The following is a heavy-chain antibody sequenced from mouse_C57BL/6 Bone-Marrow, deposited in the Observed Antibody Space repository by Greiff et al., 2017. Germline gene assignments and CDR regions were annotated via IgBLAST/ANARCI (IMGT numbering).Heavy chain of an antibody. Sequence: QVQLKESGAELVKPGASVKISCKASGYAFSSYWMNWVKQRPGKGLEWIGQIYPGDGDTNYNGKFKGKATLTADKSSSTAYMQLSSLTSEDSAVYFCANHGSSDGWFAYWGQGTLVTVSA. V-gene: IGHV1-80*01. CDR1: GYAFSSYW. J-gene: IGHJ3*01. CDR2: IYPGDGDT. CDR3: ANHGSSDGWFAY. D-gene: IGHD1-1*01.